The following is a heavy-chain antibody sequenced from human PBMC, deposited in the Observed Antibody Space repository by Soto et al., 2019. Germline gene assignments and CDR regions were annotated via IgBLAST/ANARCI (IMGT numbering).Heavy chain of an antibody. CDR2: MNPNSGNT. Sequence: GASVKVSCKASGYTFTSYDIDWVRQATGQGLEWMGWMNPNSGNTGYAQKFQGRVTMTRNTSISTAYMELSSLRPEDTAVYYCAGGVIKYYDFWSVYMDVWGKGTTVTVSS. V-gene: IGHV1-8*01. CDR1: GYTFTSYD. CDR3: AGGVIKYYDFWSVYMDV. J-gene: IGHJ6*03. D-gene: IGHD3-3*01.